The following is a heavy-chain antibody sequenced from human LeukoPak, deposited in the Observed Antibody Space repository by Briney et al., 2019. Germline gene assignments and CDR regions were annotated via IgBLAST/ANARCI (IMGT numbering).Heavy chain of an antibody. Sequence: GGSLSLSCPPSGFTFSSYSMNWVRPAPGEGREWVSSISSSISYIYYADSVKGPFSISRDNAKNSLYLQMNSQRADDTGIYYCARVYGGSSPLDYWGQGTLVTVSS. V-gene: IGHV3-21*01. CDR1: GFTFSSYS. J-gene: IGHJ4*02. D-gene: IGHD4-23*01. CDR2: ISSSISYI. CDR3: ARVYGGSSPLDY.